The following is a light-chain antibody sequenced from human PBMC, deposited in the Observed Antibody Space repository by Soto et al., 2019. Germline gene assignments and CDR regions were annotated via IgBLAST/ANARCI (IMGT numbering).Light chain of an antibody. Sequence: EIVLTQSPGTLSLSPGERATLSCRASQSVSSSFLAWYQQKPGQAPRLLIYGASSRATGIPDRFSGSGSGKDFPLTISRLEPEDFAVYYCQQYGSPPWTFGQGTKVEIK. V-gene: IGKV3-20*01. CDR1: QSVSSSF. CDR2: GAS. J-gene: IGKJ1*01. CDR3: QQYGSPPWT.